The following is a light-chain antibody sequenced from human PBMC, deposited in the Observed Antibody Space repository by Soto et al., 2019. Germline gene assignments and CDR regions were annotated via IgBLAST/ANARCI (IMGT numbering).Light chain of an antibody. CDR2: DAS. Sequence: EIVLTQSPVTLSLSPGERATLSCRASQSVSSSLAWYQQKPGQAPRLLIYDASNRATGIPARFSGSGSETGFNLTVSSLEPEDFAVYYCQQRSNWPFSFGGGTKVEIK. V-gene: IGKV3-11*01. CDR3: QQRSNWPFS. CDR1: QSVSSS. J-gene: IGKJ4*01.